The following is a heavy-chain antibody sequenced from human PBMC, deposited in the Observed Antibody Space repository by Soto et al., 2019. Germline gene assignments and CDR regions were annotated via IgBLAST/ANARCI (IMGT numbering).Heavy chain of an antibody. CDR2: IRSKAYGGTT. V-gene: IGHV3-49*03. Sequence: LRLSCTASGFTFGDYAMSWFRQAPGKGLEWVGFIRSKAYGGTTEYAASVKGRFTISRDDSKSIAYLQMNSLKTEDTAVYYCTRDWREGITIFGVVSPLYYYYGMDVWGQGTTVTVSS. D-gene: IGHD3-3*01. CDR1: GFTFGDYA. CDR3: TRDWREGITIFGVVSPLYYYYGMDV. J-gene: IGHJ6*02.